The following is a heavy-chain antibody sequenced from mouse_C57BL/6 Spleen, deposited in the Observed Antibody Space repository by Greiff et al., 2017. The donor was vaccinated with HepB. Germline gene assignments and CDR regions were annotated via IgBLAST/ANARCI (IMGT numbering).Heavy chain of an antibody. CDR1: GYTFTDYY. D-gene: IGHD1-1*01. CDR3: ARGAYYGSSPFDY. V-gene: IGHV1-26*01. J-gene: IGHJ2*01. Sequence: VQLKQSGPELVKPGASVKISCKASGYTFTDYYMNWVKQSHGKSLEWIGDINPNNGGTSYNQKFKGKATLTVDKSSSTAYMELRSLTSEDSAVYYCARGAYYGSSPFDYWGQGTTLTVSS. CDR2: INPNNGGT.